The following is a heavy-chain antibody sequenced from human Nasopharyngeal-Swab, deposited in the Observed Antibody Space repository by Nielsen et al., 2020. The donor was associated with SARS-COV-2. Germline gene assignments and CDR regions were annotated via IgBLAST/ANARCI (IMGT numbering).Heavy chain of an antibody. Sequence: SETLSLTCTVSGGSISSSSYYWGWIRQPPGKGLEWIGSIYYSGSTYYNPSLKSRVTISVDTSKNQFSLKLSSVTAADTAVYYCARLSGYSGYDERAFDYWGQGTLATVSS. J-gene: IGHJ4*02. D-gene: IGHD5-12*01. CDR3: ARLSGYSGYDERAFDY. V-gene: IGHV4-39*01. CDR1: GGSISSSSYY. CDR2: IYYSGST.